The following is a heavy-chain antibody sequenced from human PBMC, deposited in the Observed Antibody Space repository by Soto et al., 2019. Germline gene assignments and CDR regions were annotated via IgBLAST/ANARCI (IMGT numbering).Heavy chain of an antibody. D-gene: IGHD5-12*01. CDR3: ARDTRLQSVGIRYFDL. V-gene: IGHV1-69*12. Sequence: QVQLVQSGAEVKKPGSSVKVSCKASGGTFSSYAISWVRQAPGQGLEWMGGIIPIFGTANYAQKFQGRVTITADESTSAAYMELSSLRSEDTAVYYCARDTRLQSVGIRYFDLWGRGTLVTVSS. CDR1: GGTFSSYA. J-gene: IGHJ2*01. CDR2: IIPIFGTA.